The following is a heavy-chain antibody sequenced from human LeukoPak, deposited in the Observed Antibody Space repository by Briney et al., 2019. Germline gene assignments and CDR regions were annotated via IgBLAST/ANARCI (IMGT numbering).Heavy chain of an antibody. J-gene: IGHJ4*02. Sequence: SVKVSCKASAGTFSSYAINWVRQAPGQGLEWMGGIIPIFGTANYAQKFQGRVTITADESTSTAYMELSSLRSEDTAMYYCATSPMITFGGVIEKKYQLQYYFDYWGQGTLVTVSS. CDR2: IIPIFGTA. D-gene: IGHD3-16*02. CDR1: AGTFSSYA. V-gene: IGHV1-69*01. CDR3: ATSPMITFGGVIEKKYQLQYYFDY.